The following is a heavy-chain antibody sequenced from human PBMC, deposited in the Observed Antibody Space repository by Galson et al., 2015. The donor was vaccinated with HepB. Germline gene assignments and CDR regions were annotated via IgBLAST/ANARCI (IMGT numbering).Heavy chain of an antibody. D-gene: IGHD6-13*01. CDR3: ASTSYSSSWYWGEEGGFDY. CDR2: TRNKANSYTT. Sequence: SLRLSCAASGFTFSDHYMDWVRQAPGKGLEWVGRTRNKANSYTTEYAASVKGRFTISRDDSKNSLYLQMNSLKTEDTAVYYCASTSYSSSWYWGEEGGFDYWGQGTLVTVSS. V-gene: IGHV3-72*01. CDR1: GFTFSDHY. J-gene: IGHJ4*02.